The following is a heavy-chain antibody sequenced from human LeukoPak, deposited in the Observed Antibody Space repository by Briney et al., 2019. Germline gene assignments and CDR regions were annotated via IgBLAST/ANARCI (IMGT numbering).Heavy chain of an antibody. CDR2: ISSSSSYI. CDR3: ARDCSSTSCYRNDY. Sequence: GGSLRLSCAASGFTFSSYAMSWVRQAPGKGLEWVSSISSSSSYIYYADSVKGRFTISRDNAKNSLYLQMNSLRAEDTAVYYCARDCSSTSCYRNDYWGQGTLVTVSS. J-gene: IGHJ4*02. D-gene: IGHD2-2*01. V-gene: IGHV3-21*06. CDR1: GFTFSSYA.